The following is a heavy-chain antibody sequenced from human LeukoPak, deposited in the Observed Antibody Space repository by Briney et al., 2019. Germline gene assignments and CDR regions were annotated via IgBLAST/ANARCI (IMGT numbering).Heavy chain of an antibody. CDR2: IWYDGSNK. J-gene: IGHJ5*02. CDR1: GFTFSSYG. Sequence: QPGRSLRLSCAASGFTFSSYGMHWVRQAPGKGLEWVAVIWYDGSNKYYADSVKGRFTISRDNSKNTLYLQMNSLRAEDTAVYYCARDNGNYDFWSGYYSWFDPWGQGTLVTVSS. CDR3: ARDNGNYDFWSGYYSWFDP. D-gene: IGHD3-3*01. V-gene: IGHV3-33*01.